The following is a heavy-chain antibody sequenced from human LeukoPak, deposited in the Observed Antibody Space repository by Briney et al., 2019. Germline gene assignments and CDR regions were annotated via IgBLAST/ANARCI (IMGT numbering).Heavy chain of an antibody. D-gene: IGHD4-23*01. CDR3: ATAPDYGGNFYYFDY. J-gene: IGHJ4*02. V-gene: IGHV5-51*01. Sequence: GESLKISCKGSGYSFTSYWIGWVRQMPGKGLEWMGVIYPGDSDTRYSPSFQGQVTISAGKSISTAYLQWSSLKASDTAMYYCATAPDYGGNFYYFDYWGQGTLVTVSS. CDR1: GYSFTSYW. CDR2: IYPGDSDT.